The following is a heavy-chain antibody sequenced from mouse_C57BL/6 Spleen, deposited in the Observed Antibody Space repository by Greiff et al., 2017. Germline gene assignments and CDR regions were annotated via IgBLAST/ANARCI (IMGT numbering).Heavy chain of an antibody. CDR1: GFTFSNYW. J-gene: IGHJ4*01. V-gene: IGHV6-3*01. CDR3: TGGYGSSSYAMDY. CDR2: IRLKSDNYAT. Sequence: EVKLEESGGGLVQPGGSMKLSCVASGFTFSNYWMNWVRQSPEKGLEWVAQIRLKSDNYATHYAESVKGRFTISRDDSKSSVYLQMNNLRAEDTGIYYCTGGYGSSSYAMDYWGQGTSVTVSS. D-gene: IGHD1-1*01.